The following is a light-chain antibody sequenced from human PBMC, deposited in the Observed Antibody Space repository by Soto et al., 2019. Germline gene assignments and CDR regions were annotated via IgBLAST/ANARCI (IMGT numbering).Light chain of an antibody. CDR2: AAS. Sequence: DIQMTQSPSTLPASLGDRFTITFLAGQSISTYLNWYQQKSGKPPKLLISAASSLQSGVPSRFSGSGSGTDFTLTISSLQPEDFATYYCQQSFSTLGWTLGQGTKVDI. CDR1: QSISTY. V-gene: IGKV1-39*01. J-gene: IGKJ1*01. CDR3: QQSFSTLGWT.